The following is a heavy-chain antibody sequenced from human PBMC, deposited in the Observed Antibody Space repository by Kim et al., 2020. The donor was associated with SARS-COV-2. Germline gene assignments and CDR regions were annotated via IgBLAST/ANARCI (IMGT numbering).Heavy chain of an antibody. J-gene: IGHJ4*02. V-gene: IGHV1-24*01. CDR2: FDPEDGET. D-gene: IGHD3-22*01. CDR1: GYTLTELS. CDR3: ATQGPYYYDSSGYYRF. Sequence: DSIKVYCKVSGYTLTELSMHWVRQAPGKGLEWMGGFDPEDGETIYAQKFQGRVTMTEDTSTDTAYMELSSLRSEDTAVYYCATQGPYYYDSSGYYRFWGQGTLVTVSS.